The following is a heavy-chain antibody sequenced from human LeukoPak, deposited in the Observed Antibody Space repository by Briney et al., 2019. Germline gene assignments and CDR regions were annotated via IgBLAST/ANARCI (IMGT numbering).Heavy chain of an antibody. Sequence: GGSLRLSCAASGFTFTSYRMSWVRQAPGKGLEWVSSITSSSNYIYYTDSVKGRFTISRDNAKNSVYLQMNSLRAEDTAVYYCARVANITTFGMDVWGQGTTVTVSS. CDR1: GFTFTSYR. D-gene: IGHD3-9*01. V-gene: IGHV3-21*01. J-gene: IGHJ6*02. CDR2: ITSSSNYI. CDR3: ARVANITTFGMDV.